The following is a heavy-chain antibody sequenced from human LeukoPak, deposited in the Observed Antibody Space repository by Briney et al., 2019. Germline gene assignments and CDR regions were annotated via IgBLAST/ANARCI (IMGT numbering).Heavy chain of an antibody. CDR1: GFTFGNYA. V-gene: IGHV3-23*01. Sequence: PGGSLRLSCAVSGFTFGNYAMTWVRQAPGKGLESVSSISTDGPPYYADSVKGRFTISRDNSKNTLYLQMNSLRAEDTAVYYCAKLGAGGYYSYMDVWGKGTTVTVSS. CDR2: ISTDGPP. CDR3: AKLGAGGYYSYMDV. D-gene: IGHD3-16*01. J-gene: IGHJ6*03.